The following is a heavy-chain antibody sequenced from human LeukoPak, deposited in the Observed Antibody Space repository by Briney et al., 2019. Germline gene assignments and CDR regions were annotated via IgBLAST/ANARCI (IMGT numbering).Heavy chain of an antibody. D-gene: IGHD2-15*01. CDR3: ARDPRSSGYCSGGSCSDWFDP. CDR2: IYYTGAT. CDR1: GGSISNYY. V-gene: IGHV4-59*01. J-gene: IGHJ5*02. Sequence: KASETLSLTCTVSGGSISNYYWTWIRQPPGKGLEWIGYIYYTGATYYNASLRSRVTMSLDTSKNQFSLKLTSVTAADTAVYYCARDPRSSGYCSGGSCSDWFDPWGQGTLVTVSS.